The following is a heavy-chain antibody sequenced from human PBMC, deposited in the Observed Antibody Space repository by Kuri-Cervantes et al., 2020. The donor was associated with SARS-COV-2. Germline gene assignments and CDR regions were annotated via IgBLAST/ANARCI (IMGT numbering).Heavy chain of an antibody. CDR1: GFTVSSNY. CDR2: IYSCGST. Sequence: GESLQISCAASGFTVSSNYMSWVRQAPGKGLEWVSVIYSCGSTYYADSVKGRFTISRDNSKNTLYLQMNSLRAEDTAVYYCARDLSSGRDYWGQGTLVTVSS. D-gene: IGHD3-10*01. V-gene: IGHV3-66*03. J-gene: IGHJ4*02. CDR3: ARDLSSGRDY.